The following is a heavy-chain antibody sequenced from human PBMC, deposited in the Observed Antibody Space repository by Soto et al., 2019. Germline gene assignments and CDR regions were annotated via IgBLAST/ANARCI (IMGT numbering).Heavy chain of an antibody. CDR3: ALEFSTYGDLDY. J-gene: IGHJ4*02. CDR2: INPNSGGT. Sequence: ASVKVSCKASGYTFTGYYKHWGRQAPGQGLEWMGWINPNSGGTNYAQKFQGWVTMTRDTSISTAYMELSRLRSDDTAVYYCALEFSTYGDLDYWGQGTLVTTSS. V-gene: IGHV1-2*04. D-gene: IGHD4-17*01. CDR1: GYTFTGYY.